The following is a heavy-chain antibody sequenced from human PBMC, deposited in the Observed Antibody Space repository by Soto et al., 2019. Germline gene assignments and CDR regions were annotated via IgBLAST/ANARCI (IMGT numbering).Heavy chain of an antibody. CDR2: ISPYNGYT. J-gene: IGHJ6*02. CDR3: ARDGNILTGYSYYYGMDV. Sequence: QVQLVQSGAEVKKPGASVKVSCKASGYTFTSYGITWVRQAPGQGLEWMGWISPYNGYTNYAQKLQGRVTMTTDTSTSTAYMELRSLRSDDTAVYYCARDGNILTGYSYYYGMDVLGQGTTVTVSS. D-gene: IGHD3-9*01. V-gene: IGHV1-18*01. CDR1: GYTFTSYG.